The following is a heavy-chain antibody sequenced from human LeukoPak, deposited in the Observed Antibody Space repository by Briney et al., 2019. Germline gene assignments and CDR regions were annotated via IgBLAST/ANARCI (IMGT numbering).Heavy chain of an antibody. CDR2: ISGSGGGT. CDR1: GFTLSTFW. J-gene: IGHJ4*02. D-gene: IGHD1-26*01. CDR3: ARMGAYFDY. V-gene: IGHV3-23*01. Sequence: GGSLRLSCAASGFTLSTFWMSWVRQAPGKGLEWVSAISGSGGGTYYADSVKGRFAISRDNSKNTLYLQMNSLRAEDTAVYYCARMGAYFDYWGQGTLVTVSS.